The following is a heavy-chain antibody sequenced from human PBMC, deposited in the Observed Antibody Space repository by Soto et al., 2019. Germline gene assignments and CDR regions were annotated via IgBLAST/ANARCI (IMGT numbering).Heavy chain of an antibody. D-gene: IGHD6-19*01. J-gene: IGHJ5*02. Sequence: QVQLQQRGAGLLRPSETLSLTCAVSTESLRGYYWTWIRQSPGKGLEWIGEISPSGFTNYNPSLESRVTLSVDTSKSEFSLHLTSMTAADTALYYCARGLFSSGWYSYFDPWGQGTPVTVSS. CDR1: TESLRGYY. V-gene: IGHV4-34*01. CDR2: ISPSGFT. CDR3: ARGLFSSGWYSYFDP.